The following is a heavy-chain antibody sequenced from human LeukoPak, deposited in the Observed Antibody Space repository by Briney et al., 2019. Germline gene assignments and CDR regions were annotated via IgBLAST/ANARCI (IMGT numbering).Heavy chain of an antibody. D-gene: IGHD3-10*01. CDR1: GGSISSYY. CDR3: ARDSSGSYLL. Sequence: SETLSLTCTVSGGSISSYYWSWIRQPPGKGLEWIGYIYYSGSTNYNPSLKSRVTISVDTSKNQFSLKLSSVTAADTAVYYCARDSSGSYLLWGQGTLVTVSS. V-gene: IGHV4-59*01. J-gene: IGHJ4*02. CDR2: IYYSGST.